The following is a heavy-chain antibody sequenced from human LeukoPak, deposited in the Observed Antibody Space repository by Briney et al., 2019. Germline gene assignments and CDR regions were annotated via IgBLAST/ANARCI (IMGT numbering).Heavy chain of an antibody. CDR1: GGSISSSSYY. CDR3: ARVYCSSTSCLFDY. J-gene: IGHJ4*02. Sequence: SETLSLTCTVSGGSISSSSYYWGWIRQPPGKGLEWIGSIYYSGSTYYNPSLKSRVTISVDTSKNQFSLKLSSVTAADTAVYYCARVYCSSTSCLFDYWGQGTLVTVSS. D-gene: IGHD2-2*01. CDR2: IYYSGST. V-gene: IGHV4-39*07.